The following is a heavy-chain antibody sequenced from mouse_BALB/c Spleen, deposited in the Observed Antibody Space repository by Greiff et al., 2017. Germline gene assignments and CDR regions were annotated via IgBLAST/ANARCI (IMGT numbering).Heavy chain of an antibody. V-gene: IGHV1-5*01. CDR3: TRVGITTVGGFDY. CDR2: IYPGNSDT. D-gene: IGHD1-1*01. J-gene: IGHJ2*01. CDR1: GYSFTSYW. Sequence: EVQLQQSGTVLARPGASVKMSCKASGYSFTSYWMHWVKQRPGQGLEWIGAIYPGNSDTSYNQKFKGKAKLTAVTSASTAYMELSSLTNEDSAVYYCTRVGITTVGGFDYWGQGTTLTVSS.